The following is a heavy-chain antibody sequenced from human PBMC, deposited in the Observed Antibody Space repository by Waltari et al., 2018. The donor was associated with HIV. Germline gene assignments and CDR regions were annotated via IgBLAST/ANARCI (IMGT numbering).Heavy chain of an antibody. CDR2: LYHSGDT. D-gene: IGHD3-9*01. J-gene: IGHJ5*02. Sequence: QVPLQESGPGLVKPSETLSLTCAGSGYSITSGYYWGWIRQPPGKGLEWIGSLYHSGDTYYNPSLKSRISISLDTSKNHFSLKLSSVTAADTAVYFCARAVLRYFDNWFDPWGQGTLVTVS. V-gene: IGHV4-38-2*01. CDR3: ARAVLRYFDNWFDP. CDR1: GYSITSGYY.